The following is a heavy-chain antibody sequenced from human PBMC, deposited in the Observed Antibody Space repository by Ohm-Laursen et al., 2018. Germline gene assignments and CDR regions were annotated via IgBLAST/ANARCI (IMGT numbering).Heavy chain of an antibody. J-gene: IGHJ1*01. Sequence: ASVKVSCKASGYTFTSYGISWVRQAPGQGLEWMGWISAYNGNTNYAQKLQGRVTMTTDTSTSTAYMELRSLRSEDTAVYYCARQRARIAAAGPGDFQHWGQGTLVTVSS. CDR1: GYTFTSYG. CDR2: ISAYNGNT. V-gene: IGHV1-18*01. D-gene: IGHD6-13*01. CDR3: ARQRARIAAAGPGDFQH.